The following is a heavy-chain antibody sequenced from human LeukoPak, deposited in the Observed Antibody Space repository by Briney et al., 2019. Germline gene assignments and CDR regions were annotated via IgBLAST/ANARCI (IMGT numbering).Heavy chain of an antibody. V-gene: IGHV4-31*03. CDR1: GGSISSGGYY. Sequence: SETLSLTCTVSGGSISSGGYYWSWIRQHPGKGLEWIGYIYYSGSTYYNPSLKSRVTISVDTSKNQFSLKLSSVTAADTAVYYCAREGSSSIDYWGQGALVTVSS. D-gene: IGHD3-10*01. CDR3: AREGSSSIDY. J-gene: IGHJ4*02. CDR2: IYYSGST.